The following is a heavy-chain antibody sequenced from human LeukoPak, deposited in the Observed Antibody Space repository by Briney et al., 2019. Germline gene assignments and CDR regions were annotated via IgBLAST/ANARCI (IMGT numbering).Heavy chain of an antibody. CDR2: ISYDGSNK. CDR1: GFTFSSYA. V-gene: IGHV3-30-3*01. CDR3: AKGEPTGHR. J-gene: IGHJ1*01. Sequence: GGSLRLSCAASGFTFSSYAMHWVRQAPGKGLEWVAVISYDGSNKYYADSVKGRFTISRDNSKNTLYLQMNSLRAEDTAVYYCAKGEPTGHRWGQGTLVTVSS. D-gene: IGHD1-14*01.